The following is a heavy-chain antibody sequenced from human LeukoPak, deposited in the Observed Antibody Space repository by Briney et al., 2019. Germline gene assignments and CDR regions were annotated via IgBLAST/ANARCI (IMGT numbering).Heavy chain of an antibody. Sequence: GASVKVSCKASGGTFSSYAISWVRQAPGQGLEWMGGIIPIFGTANYAQKFQGRVTITADESTSTAYMELSSLRSEDTAVYYCASRGSTAMVTYYFDYWGQGTLVTVSS. CDR3: ASRGSTAMVTYYFDY. CDR2: IIPIFGTA. CDR1: GGTFSSYA. J-gene: IGHJ4*02. V-gene: IGHV1-69*01. D-gene: IGHD5-18*01.